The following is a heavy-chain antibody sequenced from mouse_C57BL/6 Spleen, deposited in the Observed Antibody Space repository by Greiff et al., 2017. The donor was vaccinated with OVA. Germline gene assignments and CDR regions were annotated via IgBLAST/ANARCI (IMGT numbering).Heavy chain of an antibody. CDR3: ARDKGPPYYGSSPWYFDV. J-gene: IGHJ1*03. D-gene: IGHD1-1*01. Sequence: EVQLVESGGGLVKPGGSLKLSCAASGFTFSSYAMSWVRQTPEKRLEWVATISDGGSYTYYPDNVKGRFTISRDNAKNNLYLQMSHLKSEDTAMYYCARDKGPPYYGSSPWYFDVWGTGTTVTVSS. CDR1: GFTFSSYA. V-gene: IGHV5-4*01. CDR2: ISDGGSYT.